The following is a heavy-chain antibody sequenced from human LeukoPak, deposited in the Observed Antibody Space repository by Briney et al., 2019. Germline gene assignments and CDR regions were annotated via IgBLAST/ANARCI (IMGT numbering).Heavy chain of an antibody. CDR3: ARHLYSYGYTFDY. CDR1: GFTFSDYY. V-gene: IGHV3-11*01. Sequence: PGGSLRLSCAASGFTFSDYYMSWIRQAPGKGLEWVSYISSSGSTIYYADSVKGRFTISRDNAKNSLNLQMNSLRAEDTAVYYCARHLYSYGYTFDYWGQGTLVTVSS. CDR2: ISSSGSTI. J-gene: IGHJ4*02. D-gene: IGHD5-18*01.